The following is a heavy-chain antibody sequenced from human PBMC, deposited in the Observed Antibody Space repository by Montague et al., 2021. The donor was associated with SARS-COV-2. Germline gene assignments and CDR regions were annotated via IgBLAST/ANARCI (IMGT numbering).Heavy chain of an antibody. CDR2: ISRSGDST. V-gene: IGHV3-20*01. D-gene: IGHD3-16*01. CDR1: GFTFDDYG. CDR3: SRGGGMIRVAVDF. Sequence: SLRLSCAASGFTFDDYGMSWVRQAPGKGLEWACGISRSGDSTAYGDSVKGRFTISRDNAKNSLYLQMNSLRVEDTAFYHCSRGGGMIRVAVDFWGQGILVSVSS. J-gene: IGHJ4*02.